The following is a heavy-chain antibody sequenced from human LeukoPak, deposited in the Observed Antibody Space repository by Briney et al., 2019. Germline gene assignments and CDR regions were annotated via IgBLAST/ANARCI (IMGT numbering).Heavy chain of an antibody. CDR2: IYYSGST. CDR1: GGSISSSSYH. V-gene: IGHV4-39*01. CDR3: ARHVGVTRGRFDY. J-gene: IGHJ4*02. Sequence: PSETLSLTCTVSGGSISSSSYHWGWVRHPPGKGLEWIGSIYYSGSTSYNPSLKSRVTISVDTSKNQFSLKLNSVTAADTAVYYCARHVGVTRGRFDYWGQGTLVTVSS. D-gene: IGHD1-26*01.